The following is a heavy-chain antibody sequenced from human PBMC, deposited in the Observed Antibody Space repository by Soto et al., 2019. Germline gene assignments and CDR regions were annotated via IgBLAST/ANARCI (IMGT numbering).Heavy chain of an antibody. J-gene: IGHJ4*02. CDR2: IYYNGNT. CDR1: GDSISTFY. Sequence: SETLSLTCTVSGDSISTFYWSWIRQPPGKGLEWIAYIYYNGNTNYNPSLKSRVTISVDTSKNQFSLKLNSVTAADTAVYYCARPAAFGHWYYFDYWGRGTLVTVSS. CDR3: ARPAAFGHWYYFDY. V-gene: IGHV4-59*01. D-gene: IGHD2-2*01.